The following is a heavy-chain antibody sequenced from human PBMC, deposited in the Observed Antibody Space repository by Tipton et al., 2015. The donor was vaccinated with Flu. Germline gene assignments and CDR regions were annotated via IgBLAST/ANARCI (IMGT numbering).Heavy chain of an antibody. Sequence: TLSLTCAVSGDSIGSDYYWAWIRQPPGKGLEWIGNIHKTGSTYFNPSLRSRVTFSVDTSKNQFSLRLVSVTAADTALYYCARGDYRGSGGLADHWGQGTLVTVSS. D-gene: IGHD3-10*01. CDR1: GDSIGSDYY. J-gene: IGHJ1*01. V-gene: IGHV4-38-2*01. CDR3: ARGDYRGSGGLADH. CDR2: IHKTGST.